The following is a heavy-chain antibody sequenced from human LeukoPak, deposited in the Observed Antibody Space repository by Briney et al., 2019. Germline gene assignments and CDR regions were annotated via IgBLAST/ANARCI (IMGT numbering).Heavy chain of an antibody. CDR1: GGSFSGYY. CDR2: ITHNGST. CDR3: RRVAHSSSWYFFDS. V-gene: IGHV4-34*01. D-gene: IGHD6-13*01. Sequence: PSETLTLTCAVYGGSFSGYYWSWIRQPPGKGLEWIGEITHNGSTSYNLSLKGRVTISVDTSKNQFSLQLSSVTAADTAVYYCRRVAHSSSWYFFDSWGQGTLVTVSS. J-gene: IGHJ4*02.